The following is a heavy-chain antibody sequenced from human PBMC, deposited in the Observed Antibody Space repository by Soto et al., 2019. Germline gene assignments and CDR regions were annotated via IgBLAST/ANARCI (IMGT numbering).Heavy chain of an antibody. CDR2: ISGSGGST. V-gene: IGHV3-23*01. Sequence: GGSLRLSCAAYGFTFSSYAMSWVRQAPGKGLEWFSAISGSGGSTYYADSVKGRFTIPRDNAKNTLYLQMNSLRAEDTAVYYCAKDRGGTTYYFDYWGQGTLVTVSS. J-gene: IGHJ4*02. D-gene: IGHD1-1*01. CDR1: GFTFSSYA. CDR3: AKDRGGTTYYFDY.